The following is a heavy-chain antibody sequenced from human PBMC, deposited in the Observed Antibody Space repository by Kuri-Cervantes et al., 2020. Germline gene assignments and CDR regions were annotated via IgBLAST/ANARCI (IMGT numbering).Heavy chain of an antibody. CDR1: GFTFSSYG. J-gene: IGHJ4*02. CDR2: ISYDGSNK. D-gene: IGHD6-19*01. CDR3: AKEYSSGWYPWFDY. Sequence: GESLKISCAASGFTFSSYGMHWVRQAPGKGLEWVAVISYDGSNKYYADSVKGRFTISRDNSKNTLYLQMNSLRAEDTAVYYCAKEYSSGWYPWFDYWGQGTLVTVSS. V-gene: IGHV3-30*18.